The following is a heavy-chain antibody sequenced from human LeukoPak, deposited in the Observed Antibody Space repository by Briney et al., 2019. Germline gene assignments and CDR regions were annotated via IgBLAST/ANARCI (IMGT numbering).Heavy chain of an antibody. Sequence: SETLSLTCKVSGGSINSNINYWGWIRQPPGKGLEWIGSIYYSGRTSYNPSFQSRVTISVGTSQNQFSLNLRSVTAADTAVYFCARRSSSDWHIDYWGQGALVTVSS. CDR1: GGSINSNINY. J-gene: IGHJ4*02. CDR3: ARRSSSDWHIDY. D-gene: IGHD6-19*01. CDR2: IYYSGRT. V-gene: IGHV4-39*01.